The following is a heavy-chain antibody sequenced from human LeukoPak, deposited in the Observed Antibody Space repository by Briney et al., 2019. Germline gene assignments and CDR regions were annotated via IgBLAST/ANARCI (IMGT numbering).Heavy chain of an antibody. J-gene: IGHJ4*02. CDR1: GYTFTSYG. V-gene: IGHV1-18*01. CDR2: ISAYNGNT. Sequence: GASVKVSCKASGYTFTSYGISWVRQAPGQGLEWMGWISAYNGNTNYAQKLQGRVTMTTDTSTSTAYMELRSLRSDDTAVYYCARGSGGCGGDCYLTDFDYWGQGTLVTVSS. CDR3: ARGSGGCGGDCYLTDFDY. D-gene: IGHD2-21*02.